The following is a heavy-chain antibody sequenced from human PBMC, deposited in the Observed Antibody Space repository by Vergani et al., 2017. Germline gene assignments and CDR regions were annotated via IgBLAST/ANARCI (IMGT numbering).Heavy chain of an antibody. V-gene: IGHV1-69*13. D-gene: IGHD7-27*01. CDR1: GGTFSSYA. CDR3: ASPLNWGHDAFDI. J-gene: IGHJ3*02. CDR2: IIPIFGTA. Sequence: QGQLAQSGAEVKKPGSSVKVSCKASGGTFSSYAISWVRQAPGQGLEWMGGIIPIFGTANYAQKFQGRVTITADESTSTAYMELSSLRSEDMAVYYCASPLNWGHDAFDIWGQGTMVTVSS.